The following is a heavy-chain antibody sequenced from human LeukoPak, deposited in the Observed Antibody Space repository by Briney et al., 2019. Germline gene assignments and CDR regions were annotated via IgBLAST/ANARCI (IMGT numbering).Heavy chain of an antibody. V-gene: IGHV3-7*01. CDR3: ARDPYYYNSGSFAAFDI. Sequence: GGSLRLSCAASGFTLSTYCMTWLRQTPGKGLEWVANIKPDGDEKYYVDSVKGRFTISRDNAKNSLYLQMDSLTAEDTALYYCARDPYYYNSGSFAAFDIWGQGTMVTVSS. CDR1: GFTLSTYC. J-gene: IGHJ3*02. D-gene: IGHD3-10*01. CDR2: IKPDGDEK.